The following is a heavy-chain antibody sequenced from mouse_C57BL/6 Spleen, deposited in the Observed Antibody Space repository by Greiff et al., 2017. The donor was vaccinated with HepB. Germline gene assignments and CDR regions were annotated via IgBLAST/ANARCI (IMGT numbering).Heavy chain of an antibody. CDR2: INYDGSST. CDR3: ARADYYGTWFAY. V-gene: IGHV5-16*01. CDR1: GFTFSDYY. Sequence: DVHLVESEGGLVQPGRSMKLSCTASGFTFSDYYMAWVRQVPEKGLEWVANINYDGSSTYYLDSLKSRFIISRDNAKNILYLQMSSLKSEDTATYYCARADYYGTWFAYWGQGTLVTVSA. D-gene: IGHD1-1*01. J-gene: IGHJ3*01.